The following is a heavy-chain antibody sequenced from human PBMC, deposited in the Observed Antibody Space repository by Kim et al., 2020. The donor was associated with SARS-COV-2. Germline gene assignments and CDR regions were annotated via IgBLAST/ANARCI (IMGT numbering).Heavy chain of an antibody. CDR2: IYSGGST. J-gene: IGHJ4*02. Sequence: GGSLRLSCAASGFTVSSNYMSWVRQAPGKGLEWVSVIYSGGSTYYADSVKGRFTISRDNSKNTLYLQMNSLRAEDTAVYYCARNEITMVRGVIIEGDYWGQGTLVTVSS. D-gene: IGHD3-10*01. CDR3: ARNEITMVRGVIIEGDY. V-gene: IGHV3-53*01. CDR1: GFTVSSNY.